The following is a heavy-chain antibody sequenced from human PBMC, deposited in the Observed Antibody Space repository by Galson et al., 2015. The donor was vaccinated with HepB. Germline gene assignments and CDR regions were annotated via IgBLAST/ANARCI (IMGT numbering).Heavy chain of an antibody. CDR1: GFSFSTYA. V-gene: IGHV3-23*01. J-gene: IGHJ4*02. CDR3: TKPLVPRGSSRGIDF. D-gene: IGHD6-25*01. CDR2: TNNVGGST. Sequence: SLRLSCAASGFSFSTYAMTWVRQAPGKGLEWVSTTNNVGGSTFYADSVKGRFTISRDNSKNMLYLQMDTLRADDTAVYYCTKPLVPRGSSRGIDFWGQGALVTVSS.